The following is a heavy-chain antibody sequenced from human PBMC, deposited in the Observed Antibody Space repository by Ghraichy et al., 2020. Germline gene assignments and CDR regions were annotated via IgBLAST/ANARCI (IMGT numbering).Heavy chain of an antibody. V-gene: IGHV4-34*01. J-gene: IGHJ3*02. CDR1: GGSFSGYY. D-gene: IGHD6-19*01. CDR3: ARGSKWLVYHDAFDI. CDR2: INHSGST. Sequence: SETLSLTCAVYGGSFSGYYWSWIRQPPGKGLEWIGEINHSGSTNYNPSLKSRVTISVDTSKNQFSLKLSSVTAADTAVYYCARGSKWLVYHDAFDIWGQGTMVTVSS.